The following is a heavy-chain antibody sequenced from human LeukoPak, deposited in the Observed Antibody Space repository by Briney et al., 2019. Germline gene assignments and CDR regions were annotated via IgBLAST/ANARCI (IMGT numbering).Heavy chain of an antibody. CDR1: GGSISSGSYY. CDR2: IYTSGST. D-gene: IGHD4-17*01. V-gene: IGHV4-61*02. J-gene: IGHJ4*02. CDR3: ARDRGYGDSIDY. Sequence: PSETLSLTCTVSGGSISSGSYYWSWIRQPAGKGLEWLGRIYTSGSTNYNTSLKSRVTISVDTSKNQFSLKLSSVTAADTAVYYCARDRGYGDSIDYWGQGTLVTVSS.